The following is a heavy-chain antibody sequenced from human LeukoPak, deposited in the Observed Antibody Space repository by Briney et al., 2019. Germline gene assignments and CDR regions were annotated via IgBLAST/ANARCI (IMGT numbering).Heavy chain of an antibody. CDR1: GFTFSDSY. CDR2: ISGSGHDI. Sequence: GGSLRLSCAASGFTFSDSYMTWVRQAPGKGVEWVAYISGSGHDINYSDSVKGRFTISRDNAKNTLYLQMNSLRAEDTAVYYCARDSSGSYWGPYYFDYWGQGTLVTVSS. D-gene: IGHD1-26*01. CDR3: ARDSSGSYWGPYYFDY. V-gene: IGHV3-11*04. J-gene: IGHJ4*02.